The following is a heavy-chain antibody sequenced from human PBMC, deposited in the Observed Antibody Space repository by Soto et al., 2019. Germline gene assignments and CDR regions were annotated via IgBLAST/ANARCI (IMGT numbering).Heavy chain of an antibody. V-gene: IGHV3-43*02. CDR1: GFTFDDYA. D-gene: IGHD4-17*01. CDR3: AKSLTTVFHDAFDI. CDR2: ISGDGGST. J-gene: IGHJ3*02. Sequence: GGSLRLSCAASGFTFDDYAMHWVRQAQGKGLEWVSRISGDGGSTNYADSVKGRFTITRDNSKNSLYLQMNILRTEDTALYYCAKSLTTVFHDAFDIWGQGTMVTVSS.